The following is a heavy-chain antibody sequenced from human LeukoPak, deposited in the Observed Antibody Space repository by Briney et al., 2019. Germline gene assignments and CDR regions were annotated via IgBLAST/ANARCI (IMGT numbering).Heavy chain of an antibody. D-gene: IGHD2-2*01. CDR1: GFTFSSYA. CDR2: ISGSGGST. CDR3: AKDPRYQLPGLLDY. V-gene: IGHV3-23*01. Sequence: PGGSLRLSCAASGFTFSSYAMSWVRQAPGKGLEWVSAISGSGGSTYYADSVKGRFTISRDNSKNTLYLQMNSLRAEDTAVHYCAKDPRYQLPGLLDYWGQGTLVTVSS. J-gene: IGHJ4*02.